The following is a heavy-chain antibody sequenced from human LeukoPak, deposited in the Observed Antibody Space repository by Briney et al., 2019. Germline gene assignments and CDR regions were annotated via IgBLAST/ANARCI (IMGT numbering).Heavy chain of an antibody. Sequence: SETLSLTCTVSGGSISSYYWSWIRQPPGKGLEWIGYIYYSGSTNYNPSLKSRVTISVDTSKNQFSLKLSSVTAADTAVYYCARGTSGWQYYYYYYCMDVWGKGTTVTVSS. CDR3: ARGTSGWQYYYYYYCMDV. CDR1: GGSISSYY. D-gene: IGHD6-19*01. V-gene: IGHV4-59*01. CDR2: IYYSGST. J-gene: IGHJ6*03.